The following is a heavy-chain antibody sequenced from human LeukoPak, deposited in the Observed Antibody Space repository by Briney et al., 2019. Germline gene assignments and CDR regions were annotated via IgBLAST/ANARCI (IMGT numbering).Heavy chain of an antibody. CDR2: ISGSAIST. CDR3: AKDRTTVTPYYFEF. CDR1: GSTFSSYA. V-gene: IGHV3-23*01. D-gene: IGHD4-17*01. J-gene: IGHJ4*02. Sequence: GGSLRLSCAASGSTFSSYALTWVRQAPGQGLEWVSTISGSAISTYYADSVKGRFTISRDNSKNTLYLLMNSLRAEDTAVYYCAKDRTTVTPYYFEFWGQGTLVTVSS.